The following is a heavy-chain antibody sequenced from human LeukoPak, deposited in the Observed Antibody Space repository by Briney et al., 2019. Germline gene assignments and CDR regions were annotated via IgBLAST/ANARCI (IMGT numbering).Heavy chain of an antibody. CDR3: AKDLDNVPGDY. D-gene: IGHD1-14*01. V-gene: IGHV3-21*01. Sequence: GGSLRLSCAASGFTFSSYSMNWVRQAPGKGLEWVSSISSSSSYIYYADSVKGRFTISRDNSKNTLYLQMNSLRAEDTAVYYCAKDLDNVPGDYWGQGTLVTVSS. CDR2: ISSSSSYI. CDR1: GFTFSSYS. J-gene: IGHJ4*02.